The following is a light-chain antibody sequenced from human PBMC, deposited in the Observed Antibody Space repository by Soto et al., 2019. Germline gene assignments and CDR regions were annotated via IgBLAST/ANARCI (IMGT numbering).Light chain of an antibody. V-gene: IGKV3-15*01. CDR3: QQFNNWPRT. CDR2: GGS. Sequence: EIVMTQSPATLSVSPGEGATLSCRASQSVSSNLAWYQQKPGQAPRLLVYGGSTRATGIPARFSGSGSGTEFTLTISSLQSEDFAVYYCQQFNNWPRTFGQGTKVEIK. J-gene: IGKJ1*01. CDR1: QSVSSN.